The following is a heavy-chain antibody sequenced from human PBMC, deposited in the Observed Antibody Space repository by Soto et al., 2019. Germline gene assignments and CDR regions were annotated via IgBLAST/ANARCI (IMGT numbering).Heavy chain of an antibody. CDR2: IIPIFGTA. V-gene: IGHV1-69*13. CDR1: GGTFSSYA. J-gene: IGHJ4*02. D-gene: IGHD3-22*01. Sequence: ASVKVSCKASGGTFSSYAISWVRQAPGQGLEWMGGIIPIFGTANYAQKFQGRVTITADESTSTAYMELSSLRSEDTAVYYCARNPTPLYYDSSGYFDYWGQGTLVTVSS. CDR3: ARNPTPLYYDSSGYFDY.